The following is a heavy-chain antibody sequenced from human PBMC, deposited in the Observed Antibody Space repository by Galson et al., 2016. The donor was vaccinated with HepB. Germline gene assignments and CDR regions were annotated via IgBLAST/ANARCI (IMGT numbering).Heavy chain of an antibody. CDR1: GGSIRSSDYF. D-gene: IGHD6-13*01. Sequence: SETLSLTCNVSGGSIRSSDYFWGWIRQSPEKGLEWIGSVYFSGVTHYNPSLKSRVTISVDTSKNQFSLKLSSVTAADTAVYYCARVHLGSNWSNNWFDPWGQGTLVTVSS. CDR2: VYFSGVT. V-gene: IGHV4-39*02. CDR3: ARVHLGSNWSNNWFDP. J-gene: IGHJ5*02.